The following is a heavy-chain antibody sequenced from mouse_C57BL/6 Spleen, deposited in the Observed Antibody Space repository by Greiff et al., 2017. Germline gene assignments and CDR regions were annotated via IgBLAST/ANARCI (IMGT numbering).Heavy chain of an antibody. Sequence: VQLQQPGAELVKPGASVKLSCKASGYTFTSYWMQWVKQRPGQGLEWIGEIDPSDSYTNYNQKFKGKATLTVDTSSSTAYMQLSSLTSEDSAVYDCARPSFYYGNYYAMDYWGQGTSVTVSS. J-gene: IGHJ4*01. CDR3: ARPSFYYGNYYAMDY. V-gene: IGHV1-50*01. CDR2: IDPSDSYT. D-gene: IGHD2-1*01. CDR1: GYTFTSYW.